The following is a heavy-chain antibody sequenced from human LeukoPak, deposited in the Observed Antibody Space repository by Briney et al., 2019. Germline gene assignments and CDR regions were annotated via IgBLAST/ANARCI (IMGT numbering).Heavy chain of an antibody. J-gene: IGHJ4*02. V-gene: IGHV1-3*01. Sequence: ASVKVSCKASGYTFTSYAIHWVRQAPGQRLEWMGWISAGNGNTRYSQNFQGRVTFISNTSATTAFMELSSLRSEDAAVYYCARDSGSGSNDYWGQGTLVTVSS. CDR1: GYTFTSYA. CDR3: ARDSGSGSNDY. CDR2: ISAGNGNT. D-gene: IGHD1-26*01.